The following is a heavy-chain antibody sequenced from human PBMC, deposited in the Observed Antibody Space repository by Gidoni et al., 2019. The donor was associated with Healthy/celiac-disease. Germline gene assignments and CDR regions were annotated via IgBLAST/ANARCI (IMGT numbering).Heavy chain of an antibody. V-gene: IGHV3-30-3*01. CDR1: GFTFSSYA. Sequence: QVQLVESGGGVVQPGRSLRLSCAASGFTFSSYAMPWVRQAPGKGLEWVAVISYDGSNKYYADSVKGRFTISRDNSKNTLYLQMNSLRAEDTAVYYCARDRGYCSGGSCYDYYYGMDVWGQGTTVTVSS. CDR2: ISYDGSNK. J-gene: IGHJ6*02. CDR3: ARDRGYCSGGSCYDYYYGMDV. D-gene: IGHD2-15*01.